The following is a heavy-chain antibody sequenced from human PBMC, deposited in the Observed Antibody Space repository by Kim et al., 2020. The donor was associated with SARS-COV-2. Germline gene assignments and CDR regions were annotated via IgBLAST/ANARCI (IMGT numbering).Heavy chain of an antibody. V-gene: IGHV3-30*18. Sequence: GGSLRLSCAASGFTFSSYGMHWVRQAPGKGLEWVAVISYDGSNKYYADSVKGRFTISRDNSKNTLYLQMNSLRAEDTAVYYCAKGRRGVRGVPWDDYWGQGTLVTVSS. CDR1: GFTFSSYG. CDR2: ISYDGSNK. CDR3: AKGRRGVRGVPWDDY. D-gene: IGHD3-10*01. J-gene: IGHJ4*02.